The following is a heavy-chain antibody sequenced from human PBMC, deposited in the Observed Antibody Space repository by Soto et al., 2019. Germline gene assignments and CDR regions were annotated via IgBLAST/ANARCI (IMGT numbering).Heavy chain of an antibody. CDR1: GFSLSSTRMA. CDR3: AHIVVAGLGYYFDY. Sequence: QITLKESGPTLVKPTQTLTLTCTFSGFSLSSTRMAVGWIRQPPGKALEWLALIYWDDDKRYSPFLKSRLTTTKDTSKNQLVLTMSNMDPVDTARDYCAHIVVAGLGYYFDYWGQGTLVTVSS. D-gene: IGHD6-19*01. V-gene: IGHV2-5*02. J-gene: IGHJ4*02. CDR2: IYWDDDK.